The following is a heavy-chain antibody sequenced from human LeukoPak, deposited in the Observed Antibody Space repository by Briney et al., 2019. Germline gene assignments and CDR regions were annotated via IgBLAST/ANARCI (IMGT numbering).Heavy chain of an antibody. D-gene: IGHD1-26*01. Sequence: GGSLRLSCAASGFTVSSTYMSWVRQAPGKGLEWVSVIYGGGNIYYIDSVKGRFTISRDTSKNTLYLQMNSLRADDTAVYYCVKSRRVGANQRGLFDYWGQGTLVTVSP. V-gene: IGHV3-53*01. CDR3: VKSRRVGANQRGLFDY. CDR1: GFTVSSTY. CDR2: IYGGGNI. J-gene: IGHJ4*02.